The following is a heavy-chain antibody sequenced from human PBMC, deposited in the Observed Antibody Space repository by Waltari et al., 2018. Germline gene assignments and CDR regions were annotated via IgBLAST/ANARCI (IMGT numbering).Heavy chain of an antibody. CDR1: GGTFSSYD. J-gene: IGHJ4*02. CDR3: ASPYNYDILTGSDYYFDY. D-gene: IGHD3-9*01. Sequence: QVKLVQSGAEVKKPGSSVKVSCKDSGGTFSSYDISWVRTAPGQGLEWMGWIIPSFGTANYAQKFQGRVTITTDESTSTAYMELSSLRSEDTAVYYCASPYNYDILTGSDYYFDYWGQGTLVTVSS. V-gene: IGHV1-69*05. CDR2: IIPSFGTA.